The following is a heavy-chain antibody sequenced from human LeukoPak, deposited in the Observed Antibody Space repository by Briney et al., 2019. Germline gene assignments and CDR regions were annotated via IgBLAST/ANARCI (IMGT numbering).Heavy chain of an antibody. Sequence: GGSLRLSCAASGFTFSSYGMHWVRQAPGKGLEWVAFIRYDGSNKYYADSVKGRFTISRDNSKNTLYLQMNSLRAEDTAVYYCARNGFAVAPYYFGYWGQGTLVTVSS. V-gene: IGHV3-30*02. CDR1: GFTFSSYG. D-gene: IGHD3-3*01. CDR2: IRYDGSNK. J-gene: IGHJ4*02. CDR3: ARNGFAVAPYYFGY.